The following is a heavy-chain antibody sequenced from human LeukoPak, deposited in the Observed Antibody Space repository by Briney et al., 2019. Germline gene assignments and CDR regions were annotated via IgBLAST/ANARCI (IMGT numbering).Heavy chain of an antibody. CDR1: EFTFSSYN. D-gene: IGHD3-3*01. CDR2: VGGATSSI. J-gene: IGHJ4*02. CDR3: ARADSGDYYGVGYFDY. V-gene: IGHV3-48*04. Sequence: GGSLRLSCAASEFTFSSYNMNWVRQAPGKGLEWIAYVGGATSSIYYADSVKGRFTISRDNARNSLYLQMNSLRAEDTAVYYCARADSGDYYGVGYFDYWDQGTLVTVSS.